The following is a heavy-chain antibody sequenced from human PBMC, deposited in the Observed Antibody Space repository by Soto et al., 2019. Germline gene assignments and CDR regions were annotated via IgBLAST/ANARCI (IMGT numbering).Heavy chain of an antibody. Sequence: PVGSLRLSCAVSGFNLRNYEMNWVRQVPGKGLEWISKISGSNNNIYYADSVQGRFTISRDNANNVLFLQMNSLRAEDTATYHCATEELCGADCYFFKHWGQGTLVTVSS. CDR2: ISGSNNNI. CDR1: GFNLRNYE. V-gene: IGHV3-48*03. CDR3: ATEELCGADCYFFKH. J-gene: IGHJ4*02. D-gene: IGHD2-21*02.